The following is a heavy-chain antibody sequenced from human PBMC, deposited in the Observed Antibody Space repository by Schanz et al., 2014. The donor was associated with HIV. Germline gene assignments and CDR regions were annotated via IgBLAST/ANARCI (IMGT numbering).Heavy chain of an antibody. CDR1: GFTFSEYY. Sequence: VQLVESGGGLVKPGGSLRLACAASGFTFSEYYMNWIRQAPGKGLEWVSYIRAGGNTKYYADSMKGRFTISRDNAENSLFLQMDNLRVDDTAVYYCARRTWGAFDLWGQGTTVSVSS. CDR3: ARRTWGAFDL. D-gene: IGHD7-27*01. CDR2: IRAGGNTK. J-gene: IGHJ3*01. V-gene: IGHV3-11*01.